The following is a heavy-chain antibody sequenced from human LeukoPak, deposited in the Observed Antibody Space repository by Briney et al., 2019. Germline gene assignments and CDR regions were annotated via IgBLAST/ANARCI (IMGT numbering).Heavy chain of an antibody. CDR1: GFTFSSYA. D-gene: IGHD6-19*01. CDR2: ISGSGGST. CDR3: VTCGSGWYYFDY. V-gene: IGHV3-23*01. J-gene: IGHJ4*02. Sequence: GGSLRLSCAASGFTFSSYAMSWVRQAPGKGLEWVSVISGSGGSTYYADSVKGRFTISRDNSENTLYLQMSSLRAEDTAVYYCVTCGSGWYYFDYWGQGTLVTVSS.